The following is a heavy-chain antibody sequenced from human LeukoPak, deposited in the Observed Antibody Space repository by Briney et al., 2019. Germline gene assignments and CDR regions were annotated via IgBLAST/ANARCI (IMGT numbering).Heavy chain of an antibody. CDR2: INHSGST. V-gene: IGHV4-34*01. J-gene: IGHJ6*03. CDR3: ASLQGYCSGNRCPSSANYYYYMDV. CDR1: GGSSSSYY. Sequence: SETLSLTCAVYGGSSSSYYWSWIRQPPGKGLEWIGEINHSGSTSCKPSLKSRVTISVDTSKNQFSLKLSSVTAADTAVYYCASLQGYCSGNRCPSSANYYYYMDVWGKGTTVTVSS. D-gene: IGHD2-15*01.